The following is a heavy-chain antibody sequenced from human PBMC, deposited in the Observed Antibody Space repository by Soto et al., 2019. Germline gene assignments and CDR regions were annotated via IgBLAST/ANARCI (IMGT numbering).Heavy chain of an antibody. J-gene: IGHJ4*02. CDR3: ASGRAHPFFDY. V-gene: IGHV3-53*01. Sequence: EVQLVESGGGLIQPGGSLRLSCAASGFTVSSNYMSWVRQAPGKGLEWVSIIYTVGSTYYADSVEGRFTISRDTSKNTLYLQMDSLRAEDTAVYYCASGRAHPFFDYWGQGTLVTVSS. CDR2: IYTVGST. CDR1: GFTVSSNY.